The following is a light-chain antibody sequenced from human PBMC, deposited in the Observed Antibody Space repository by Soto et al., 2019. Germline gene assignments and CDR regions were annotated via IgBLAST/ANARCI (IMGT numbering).Light chain of an antibody. V-gene: IGKV1-6*01. CDR3: LQYYTYPYT. Sequence: AIQMTQSPSSLSASVGDRVTITCRASQGIRDDLNWYHQKPGKAPKLLIYAASSLQSGVPSRFRASGSGTDFTITISSLQPEDFSAYYCLQYYTYPYTFGQGTKVEIK. CDR2: AAS. CDR1: QGIRDD. J-gene: IGKJ2*01.